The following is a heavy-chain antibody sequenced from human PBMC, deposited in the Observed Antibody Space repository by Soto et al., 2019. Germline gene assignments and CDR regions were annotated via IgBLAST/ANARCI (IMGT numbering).Heavy chain of an antibody. Sequence: VASVKVSCKASGGTFSSYAISWVRQAPGQGLEWMGGIIPVFATPKYAQRFQGRVTITADESTSTAYMELSSLTSEDTAVYYCARVSLRAGSDYYGLDVWGQGTTVTVSS. D-gene: IGHD6-25*01. CDR3: ARVSLRAGSDYYGLDV. CDR1: GGTFSSYA. CDR2: IIPVFATP. V-gene: IGHV1-69*13. J-gene: IGHJ6*02.